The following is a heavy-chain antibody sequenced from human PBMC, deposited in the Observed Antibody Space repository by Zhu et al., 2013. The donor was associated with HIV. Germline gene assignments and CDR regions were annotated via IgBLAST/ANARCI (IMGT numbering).Heavy chain of an antibody. J-gene: IGHJ6*02. Sequence: EVQLVESGGGLVQPGRSLRLSCAASGFTFDDYAMHWVRQAPGKGLEWVSGISWNSGSIGYADSVKGRFTISRDNAKNSLYLQMNSLRAEDTALYYCAKGGGHMYYDFYYYGMDVWGQGTTVTVSS. D-gene: IGHD3-3*01. CDR2: ISWNSGSI. CDR3: AKGGGHMYYDFYYYGMDV. V-gene: IGHV3-9*01. CDR1: GFTFDDYA.